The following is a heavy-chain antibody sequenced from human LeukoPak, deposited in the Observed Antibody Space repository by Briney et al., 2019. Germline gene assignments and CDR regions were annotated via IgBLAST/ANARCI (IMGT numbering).Heavy chain of an antibody. J-gene: IGHJ5*02. Sequence: GGSLRLSCAASGFTFSSYVMNWVRQAPGKELEWVSAISGSGGSTYYADSVNGRFIISRDNSKNTLYLQMNSLRAEDTALYYCAKDRYYDPIAYRAFDPWGQGTLVTVSS. CDR3: AKDRYYDPIAYRAFDP. D-gene: IGHD3-22*01. CDR2: ISGSGGST. V-gene: IGHV3-23*01. CDR1: GFTFSSYV.